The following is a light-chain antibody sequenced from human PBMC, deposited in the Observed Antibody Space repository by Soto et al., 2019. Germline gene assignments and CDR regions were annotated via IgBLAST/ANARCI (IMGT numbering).Light chain of an antibody. CDR1: QSISRY. CDR3: QQYGNSPLT. CDR2: AAS. Sequence: DIQMTQSPSSLSASVGDRVTITCRASQSISRYLNWYQQKPGKAPKLLIYAASSLLGGVPSRFSGSGSGTDFTLTISRLEPEDFSVDYCQQYGNSPLTFGGGTKVDI. J-gene: IGKJ4*01. V-gene: IGKV1-39*01.